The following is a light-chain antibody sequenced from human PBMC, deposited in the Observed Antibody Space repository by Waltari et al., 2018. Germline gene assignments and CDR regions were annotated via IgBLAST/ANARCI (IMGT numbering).Light chain of an antibody. V-gene: IGLV4-69*01. J-gene: IGLJ2*01. CDR2: VNSDGSH. CDR3: QTWGTGIHVV. CDR1: SGYRSSP. Sequence: QLVLTQSPPASASLGALVTLTCILSSGYRSSPIAWHRQQSEKGPRYLMKVNSDGSHTKGDGIPDRFSGSSSGAERYLTISSLQSEDEGDYYCQTWGTGIHVVFGGGTKLTVL.